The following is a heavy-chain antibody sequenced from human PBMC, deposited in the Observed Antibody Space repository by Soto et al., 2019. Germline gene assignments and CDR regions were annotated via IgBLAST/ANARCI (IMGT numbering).Heavy chain of an antibody. J-gene: IGHJ4*02. CDR2: IYPGDSDT. Sequence: GESLKISCKGSGYSFTSYWIGWVRQMPGKGLEWMGIIYPGDSDTRYSPSFQGQVTISADKSISTAYLQWSSLKASDTAMYYCARAVAAAGKPMSYFDYWGQGTVVTVFS. D-gene: IGHD6-13*01. CDR3: ARAVAAAGKPMSYFDY. CDR1: GYSFTSYW. V-gene: IGHV5-51*01.